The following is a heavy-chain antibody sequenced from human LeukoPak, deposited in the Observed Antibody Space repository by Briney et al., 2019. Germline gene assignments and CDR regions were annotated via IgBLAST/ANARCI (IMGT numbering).Heavy chain of an antibody. CDR3: ARGGYSFDY. CDR1: GFSLSGYW. CDR2: LHADGVEQ. V-gene: IGHV3-7*01. Sequence: GGSLRLSCAASGFSLSGYWMTWVRQAQGRGLEWVARLHADGVEQNYVDSVTGRFTMSRDNAKNSLDLQMNSLRVEDTAVYYCARGGYSFDYLGQGTLVAVSS. J-gene: IGHJ4*02. D-gene: IGHD5-18*01.